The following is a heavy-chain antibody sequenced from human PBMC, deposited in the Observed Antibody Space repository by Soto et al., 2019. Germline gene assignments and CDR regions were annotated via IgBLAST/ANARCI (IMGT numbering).Heavy chain of an antibody. CDR1: GDSISSDYYH. J-gene: IGHJ4*02. V-gene: IGHV4-30-4*08. CDR3: ARHSPGDFWRGSIDY. CDR2: IHHSGSI. Sequence: SETLSLTCTVSGDSISSDYYHWTWIRQSPGKGLEWIGYIHHSGSILYNPSLKSRVTISVDTSKNQFSLNLSSVTAADTAVYYCARHSPGDFWRGSIDYWGQGTLVTVSS. D-gene: IGHD3-3*01.